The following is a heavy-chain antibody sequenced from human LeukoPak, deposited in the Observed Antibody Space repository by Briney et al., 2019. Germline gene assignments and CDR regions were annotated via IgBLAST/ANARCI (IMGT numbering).Heavy chain of an antibody. J-gene: IGHJ4*02. Sequence: PGGSLRLSCAASGFTFSNSGMHWVRQAPGKGLEWVAFMLFDGSLTYHADSVKGRFTISRDNSKNTLNLQMNSLRAEDTAVYYCVKDRTGTYTLDYWGQGTLVTVSS. D-gene: IGHD3-10*01. CDR2: MLFDGSLT. CDR1: GFTFSNSG. V-gene: IGHV3-30*02. CDR3: VKDRTGTYTLDY.